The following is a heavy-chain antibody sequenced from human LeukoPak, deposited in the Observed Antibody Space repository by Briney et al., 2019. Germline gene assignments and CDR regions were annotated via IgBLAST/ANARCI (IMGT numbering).Heavy chain of an antibody. CDR3: ARCAGGSYYDYFIDY. Sequence: GGSLRLPCAVSGFTVSGTSMSWVRQAPGKGLEWVSVVYSGGSTYYADSVQGRFTISRDNSKNTLYLQMNNLRAEDTAFYYCARCAGGSYYDYFIDYWGQGTLVTVSS. J-gene: IGHJ4*02. CDR1: GFTVSGTS. D-gene: IGHD1-26*01. V-gene: IGHV3-53*01. CDR2: VYSGGST.